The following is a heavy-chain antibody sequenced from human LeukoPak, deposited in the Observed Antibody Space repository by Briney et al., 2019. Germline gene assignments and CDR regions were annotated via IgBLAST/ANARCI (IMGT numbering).Heavy chain of an antibody. D-gene: IGHD3-22*01. Sequence: SETLSLTCTVSGYSIDSNYYWGWIRQPPGKGLEWIGEINHSGSTNYNPSLKSRVTISVDTSKNQFSLKLSSVTAADTAVYYCARGRGYYDSSGYYRVWGQGTLVTVSS. J-gene: IGHJ4*02. CDR2: INHSGST. CDR3: ARGRGYYDSSGYYRV. CDR1: GYSIDSNYY. V-gene: IGHV4-38-2*02.